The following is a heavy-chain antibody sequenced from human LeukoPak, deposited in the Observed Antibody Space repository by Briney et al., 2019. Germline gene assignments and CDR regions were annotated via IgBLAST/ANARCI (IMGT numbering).Heavy chain of an antibody. CDR1: GFTLSSYG. J-gene: IGHJ4*02. CDR2: ISYDGSDK. V-gene: IGHV3-33*05. D-gene: IGHD1-7*01. CDR3: AKVRVVFNWNYAYYFDS. Sequence: PGGSLRLSCAASGFTLSSYGMHWVRQAPGKGLEWVTIISYDGSDKYYADSVKGRFTISRDNSKNTLYLQMNSLRAEDTAVYYCAKVRVVFNWNYAYYFDSWGPGTLVTVSS.